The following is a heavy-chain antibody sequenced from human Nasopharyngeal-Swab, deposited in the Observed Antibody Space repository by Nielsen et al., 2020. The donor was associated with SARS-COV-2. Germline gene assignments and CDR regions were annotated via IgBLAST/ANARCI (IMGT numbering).Heavy chain of an antibody. Sequence: GGSLRLFCAASGFTFSSYGMHWVRQAPGKGLEWVAVIWYDGSNKYYADSVKGRFTISRDNSKNTLYLQMNSLRAEDTAVYYCARDLMYGSGSRMDVWGQGTTVTVSS. CDR1: GFTFSSYG. CDR2: IWYDGSNK. J-gene: IGHJ6*02. V-gene: IGHV3-33*01. CDR3: ARDLMYGSGSRMDV. D-gene: IGHD3-10*01.